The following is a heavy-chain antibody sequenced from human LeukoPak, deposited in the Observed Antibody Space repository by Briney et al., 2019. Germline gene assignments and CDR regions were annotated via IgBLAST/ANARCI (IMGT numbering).Heavy chain of an antibody. D-gene: IGHD5-12*01. CDR3: ATGESIVATTRGAFDI. CDR1: GGTFSSYA. Sequence: AASVKVSCKASGGTFSSYAISWVRQAPGQGLEWMGGIIPIFGTANYAQKFQGRVTITADESTSTAYMELSSLRSEDTAVYYCATGESIVATTRGAFDIWGQGTMVTVSS. CDR2: IIPIFGTA. J-gene: IGHJ3*02. V-gene: IGHV1-69*13.